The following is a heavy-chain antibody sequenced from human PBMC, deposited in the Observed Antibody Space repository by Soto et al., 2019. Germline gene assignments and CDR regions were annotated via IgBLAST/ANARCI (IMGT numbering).Heavy chain of an antibody. Sequence: EVQLLESGGGLVQPGGSLRLSCAASGFTFSSYAMSWVRQAPGKGLEWVSAISGSGGSTYYADSVKGRFTISRDNSKNTLYLQMNSLRAEGTAVYYCANHLHFRGVRALDYWGQGTLVTVSS. D-gene: IGHD3-10*01. J-gene: IGHJ4*02. CDR1: GFTFSSYA. CDR3: ANHLHFRGVRALDY. CDR2: ISGSGGST. V-gene: IGHV3-23*01.